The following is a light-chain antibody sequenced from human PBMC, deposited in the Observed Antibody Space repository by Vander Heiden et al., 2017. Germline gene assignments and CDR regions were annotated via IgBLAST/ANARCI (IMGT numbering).Light chain of an antibody. CDR2: AAS. V-gene: IGKV1-39*01. J-gene: IGKJ1*01. CDR1: QSISSY. Sequence: DIQITQSPSSLSASVGDRVTITCRASQSISSYLKWYQQKPGRAPKLLIYAASSLQSGVPSRFSGSGSGTDFTLTISRLQPEDFATYYCQQSDITPWTFGQGTKVDIK. CDR3: QQSDITPWT.